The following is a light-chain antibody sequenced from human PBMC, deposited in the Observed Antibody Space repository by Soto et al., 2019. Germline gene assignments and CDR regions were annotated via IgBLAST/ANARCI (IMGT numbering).Light chain of an antibody. Sequence: EIQITQSPSTLSRSVGDRVMITFRARQTISRWLARSPQKPWRAPTLLIYYASTLESGVPSRFSGSGSETEFTLTITSLQPEDSATYYCQQRNSYLRTFCQWTKV. CDR2: YAS. CDR3: QQRNSYLRT. V-gene: IGKV1-5*01. J-gene: IGKJ2*01. CDR1: QTISRW.